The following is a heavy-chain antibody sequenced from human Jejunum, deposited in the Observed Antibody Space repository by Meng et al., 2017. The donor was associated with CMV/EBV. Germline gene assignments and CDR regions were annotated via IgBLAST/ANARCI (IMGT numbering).Heavy chain of an antibody. J-gene: IGHJ4*02. CDR3: ARVDFWKCFYY. Sequence: CAASGITFSSYEMIWVRQAPGKGLEWISHISPSGNTKYYADSVKGRFTMSRDNAENSLYLQMNSLRAEDTAVYYCARVDFWKCFYYWGQGTLVTVSS. D-gene: IGHD3-3*01. V-gene: IGHV3-48*03. CDR1: GITFSSYE. CDR2: ISPSGNTK.